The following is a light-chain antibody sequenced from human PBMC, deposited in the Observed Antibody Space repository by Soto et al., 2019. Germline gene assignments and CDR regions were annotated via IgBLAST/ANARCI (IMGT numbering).Light chain of an antibody. CDR3: QQYYGRPAT. J-gene: IGKJ2*01. V-gene: IGKV4-1*01. CDR2: WAS. Sequence: DIVMTQSPDSLAVSLGERATINCKSSQSVLYSSNNKNYLAWYQQKPGQPPKLLIYWASTRESGVPDRFSGSGSGTDFTLTISSLQAEDVAVYYCQQYYGRPATFGQGTKLEIK. CDR1: QSVLYSSNNKNY.